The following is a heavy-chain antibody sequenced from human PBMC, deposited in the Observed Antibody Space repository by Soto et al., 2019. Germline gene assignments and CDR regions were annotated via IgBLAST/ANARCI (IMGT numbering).Heavy chain of an antibody. D-gene: IGHD2-21*02. CDR1: GFTFSSYG. CDR2: ISYDGSNK. J-gene: IGHJ6*02. Sequence: PGGSLRLSCAASGFTFSSYGMHWVRQAPGKGLEWVAVISYDGSNKYYADSVKGRFTISRDNSKNTLYLQMNSLRAEDTAVYYCARTAKPYGMDVWGQGTTVTVSS. V-gene: IGHV3-30*03. CDR3: ARTAKPYGMDV.